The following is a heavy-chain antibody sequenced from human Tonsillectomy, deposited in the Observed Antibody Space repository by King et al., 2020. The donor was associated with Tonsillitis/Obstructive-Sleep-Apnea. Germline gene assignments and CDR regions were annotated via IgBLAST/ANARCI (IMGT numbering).Heavy chain of an antibody. D-gene: IGHD7-27*01. J-gene: IGHJ4*02. CDR3: ASNWGSPSNFEY. V-gene: IGHV1-2*02. CDR1: GYTFTGYY. CDR2: INPNTGGT. Sequence: VQLVESGAEVKKPGASVKVSCRASGYTFTGYYIHWVRQAPGQGLEWMGWINPNTGGTNYAQKFQGRVTLTRDTSISTACMELSRLRSDDTAVYYCASNWGSPSNFEYWGQGTLVTVSS.